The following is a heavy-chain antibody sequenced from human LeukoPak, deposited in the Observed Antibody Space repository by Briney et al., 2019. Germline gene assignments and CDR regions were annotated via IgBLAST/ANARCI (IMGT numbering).Heavy chain of an antibody. J-gene: IGHJ4*02. D-gene: IGHD3-16*01. V-gene: IGHV1-69*04. CDR1: GGTFSSYA. CDR2: IIPILGIA. Sequence: SVKVSCKASGGTFSSYAISWVRQAPGQGLEWMGRIIPILGIANYAQKFQGRVTITADKSTSTAYMELSSLRAEDTAVYYCVRNVWPRLDYWGQGTLVTVSP. CDR3: VRNVWPRLDY.